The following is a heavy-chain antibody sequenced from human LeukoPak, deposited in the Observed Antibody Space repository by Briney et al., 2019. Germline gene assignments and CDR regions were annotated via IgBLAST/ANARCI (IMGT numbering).Heavy chain of an antibody. CDR3: AKIWSGRYY. CDR2: ISSSGATK. D-gene: IGHD3-3*01. V-gene: IGHV3-11*04. J-gene: IGHJ4*02. Sequence: PGGSLRLSCAASGFTFNDYYMSWIRQTPGKGLEWVSYISSSGATKYYADSVKGRFTISRDNSKNTLYLQMNSLRAEDTAVYYCAKIWSGRYYWGQGTLVTVSS. CDR1: GFTFNDYY.